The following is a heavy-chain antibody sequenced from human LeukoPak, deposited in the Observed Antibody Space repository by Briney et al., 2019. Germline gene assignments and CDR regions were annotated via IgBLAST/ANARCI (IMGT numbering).Heavy chain of an antibody. CDR2: IIPIFGTA. D-gene: IGHD3-10*01. CDR1: GGTFSSYA. Sequence: SVNVSCKASGGTFSSYAISWVRQAPGQGLEWMGGIIPIFGTANYAQKFQGRVTITADKSTSTAYMELSSLRSEDTAVYYCARVSFTMVRGVIISGPNWFDPWGQGTLVTVSS. J-gene: IGHJ5*02. CDR3: ARVSFTMVRGVIISGPNWFDP. V-gene: IGHV1-69*06.